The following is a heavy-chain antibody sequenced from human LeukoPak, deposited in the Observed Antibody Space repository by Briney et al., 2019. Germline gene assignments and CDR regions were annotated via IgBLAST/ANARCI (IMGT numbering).Heavy chain of an antibody. CDR3: VKAGDYEYNWFDP. CDR1: GFTFRSYA. D-gene: IGHD4-17*01. V-gene: IGHV3-64D*09. Sequence: GGSLRLSCPASGFTFRSYAMHWVRQAPGKGLEFVPIISSNGGSTYYADSVKGRFTISRDNSKNTLYLQMSSLRAEDTAVYYCVKAGDYEYNWFDPWGQGTLVTVSS. CDR2: ISSNGGST. J-gene: IGHJ5*02.